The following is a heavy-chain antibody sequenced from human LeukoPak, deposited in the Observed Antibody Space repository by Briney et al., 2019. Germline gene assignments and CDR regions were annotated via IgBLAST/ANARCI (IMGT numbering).Heavy chain of an antibody. V-gene: IGHV4-34*01. CDR2: INHSGST. CDR3: TRERSTPGINWFDP. J-gene: IGHJ5*02. CDR1: GESFSAYS. Sequence: SETLSLTCAVYGESFSAYSWNWIRQSPGKGLKWIGEINHSGSTNYNPSLKGRVTISVDTSKNQTSKRQFSLKLNSVTAADTAVYYCTRERSTPGINWFDPWGQGTLVTVSS. D-gene: IGHD2-2*01.